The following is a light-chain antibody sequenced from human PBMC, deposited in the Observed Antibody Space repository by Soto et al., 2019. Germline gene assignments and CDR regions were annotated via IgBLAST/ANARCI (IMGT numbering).Light chain of an antibody. CDR1: SSNVGPGDA. CDR2: EDN. CDR3: CSYAGNTWV. J-gene: IGLJ3*02. V-gene: IGLV1-40*01. Sequence: QSVLTQPPSVSGAPGQRVTISCTGASSNVGPGDAVHWYQHRPVTAPKLLIYEDNTRPSGVPDRFSASKSGTSASLAITGLQAEDEADYYCCSYAGNTWVFGGGTKLTVL.